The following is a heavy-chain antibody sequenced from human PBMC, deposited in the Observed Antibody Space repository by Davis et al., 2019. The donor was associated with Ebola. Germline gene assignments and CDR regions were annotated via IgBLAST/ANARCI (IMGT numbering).Heavy chain of an antibody. Sequence: SETLSLTCTVSEGSISSHYWSWIRQPPGKGLEWIGFVHYSGSTIYNPFLKSRVTISVDSSKSQFSLKLSSVTAADTAVYYCARGINWNYVSHYFDYWGLGTLVTVSS. CDR1: EGSISSHY. D-gene: IGHD1-7*01. CDR3: ARGINWNYVSHYFDY. J-gene: IGHJ4*02. V-gene: IGHV4-59*11. CDR2: VHYSGST.